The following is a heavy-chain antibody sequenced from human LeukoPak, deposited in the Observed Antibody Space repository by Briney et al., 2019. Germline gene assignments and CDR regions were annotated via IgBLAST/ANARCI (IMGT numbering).Heavy chain of an antibody. D-gene: IGHD4/OR15-4a*01. Sequence: GASVKVSCKASGYTFTDYYIHWVRQAPGQGLEWLGWVNPNIGATNYAQKFKGRVTVTRDTSVSTAYMELSSLRSEDTAVYYCARAPAAMVYFDYWGQGTLVTVSS. J-gene: IGHJ4*02. CDR2: VNPNIGAT. CDR1: GYTFTDYY. V-gene: IGHV1-2*02. CDR3: ARAPAAMVYFDY.